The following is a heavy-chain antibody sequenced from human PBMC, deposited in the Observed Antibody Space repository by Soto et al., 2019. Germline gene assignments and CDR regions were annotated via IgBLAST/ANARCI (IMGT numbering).Heavy chain of an antibody. CDR3: ARGPLVVLNYFES. V-gene: IGHV1-69*02. CDR1: GGTFRNYP. CDR2: IFPLTDIP. J-gene: IGHJ4*02. Sequence: QVQLVQSGTEVKKPGSSVKVSCKASGGTFRNYPINWVRQAPGQGLEWMGSIFPLTDIPDYAQNFQARLTXTXEXXTSTAYMDLSSLTSDETAMYFCARGPLVVLNYFESWGQGTLVTVSS.